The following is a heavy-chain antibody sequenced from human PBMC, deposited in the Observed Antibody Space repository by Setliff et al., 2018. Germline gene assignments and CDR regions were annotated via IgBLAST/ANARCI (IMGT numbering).Heavy chain of an antibody. CDR3: AGSLGGFDY. Sequence: KLPETLSLTCAVYGGSFSGYYWSWIRQPPGKGLEWIGEINHSGSTNYNPSLKSRVTISVDTSKNQFSLKLSSVTAADTAVYYCAGSLGGFDYWGQGTLVTVSS. D-gene: IGHD3-16*01. CDR1: GGSFSGYY. J-gene: IGHJ4*02. CDR2: INHSGST. V-gene: IGHV4-34*01.